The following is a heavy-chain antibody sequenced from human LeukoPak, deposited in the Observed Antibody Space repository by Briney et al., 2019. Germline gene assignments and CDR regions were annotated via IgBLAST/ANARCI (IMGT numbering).Heavy chain of an antibody. J-gene: IGHJ4*01. CDR2: IFYSGGT. CDR1: GGSISSNIHY. Sequence: SETLSFTCSVSGGSISSNIHYWAWIRQPPGKGLEWIGSIFYSGGTYYNASVKSRVTMSVDTSKNQFSLKLSSVTAADTAVYYCARDGIEVAGTGYFDYWDHGTLVAVSS. V-gene: IGHV4-39*02. D-gene: IGHD6-13*01. CDR3: ARDGIEVAGTGYFDY.